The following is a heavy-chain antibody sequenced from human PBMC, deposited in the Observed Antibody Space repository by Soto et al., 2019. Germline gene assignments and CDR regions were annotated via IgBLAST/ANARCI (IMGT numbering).Heavy chain of an antibody. CDR2: ISGSGGST. V-gene: IGHV3-23*01. J-gene: IGHJ6*02. CDR1: GFTFSSYA. Sequence: GGSLRLSCAASGFTFSSYAMSWVRQAPGKGLGWVSAISGSGGSTYYADSVKGRFTISRDNSKNTLYLQMNSLRAEDTAVYYCAKVQVATAVYYYYYYGMDVWGQGTTVTVSS. CDR3: AKVQVATAVYYYYYYGMDV. D-gene: IGHD5-12*01.